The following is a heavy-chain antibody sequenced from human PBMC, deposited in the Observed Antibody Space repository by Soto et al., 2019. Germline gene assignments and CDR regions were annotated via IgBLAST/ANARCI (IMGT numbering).Heavy chain of an antibody. CDR3: ARTVTSAVAGTRGLWYYGMDV. CDR2: IIPIFGTA. Sequence: QVQLVQSGAEVKKPGSSVKVSCKASGGTFSSYAISWVRQAPGQGLEWMGGIIPIFGTANYAQKFQGRVTITADESTSTAYMELSSLRSEDTAVYYCARTVTSAVAGTRGLWYYGMDVWGQGTTVTVSS. V-gene: IGHV1-69*12. J-gene: IGHJ6*02. D-gene: IGHD6-19*01. CDR1: GGTFSSYA.